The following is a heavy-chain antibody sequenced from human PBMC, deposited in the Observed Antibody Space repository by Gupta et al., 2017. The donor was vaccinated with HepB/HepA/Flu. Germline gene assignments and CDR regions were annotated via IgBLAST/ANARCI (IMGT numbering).Heavy chain of an antibody. D-gene: IGHD2-15*01. Sequence: EVQLVDSGGGLVKRGGSVRVSCTASGFTFTHDWMHWVLQTPGKGLVWVSRSNGDGSGTSYADSVKGRFTISRDNAQNTLYLQMNSLSAEDTAVYYCARARYCSGGNCYLDFWGQGTLVTVSS. CDR2: SNGDGSGT. CDR1: GFTFTHDW. CDR3: ARARYCSGGNCYLDF. J-gene: IGHJ4*02. V-gene: IGHV3-74*01.